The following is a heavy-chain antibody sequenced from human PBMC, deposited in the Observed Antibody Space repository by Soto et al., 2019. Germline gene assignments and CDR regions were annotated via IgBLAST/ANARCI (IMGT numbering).Heavy chain of an antibody. CDR1: GDPITSYN. CDR3: ARLLTVYYILDY. Sequence: SETLSLTCTVSGDPITSYNWNWVRQPPGKALEWIGYVYSRGGTNYNPSLKRRVTISVDTSKNQFSLRLSSVAASDTAVYDGARLLTVYYILDYWVQGTLVTGTS. CDR2: VYSRGGT. V-gene: IGHV4-59*08. D-gene: IGHD3-9*01. J-gene: IGHJ4*02.